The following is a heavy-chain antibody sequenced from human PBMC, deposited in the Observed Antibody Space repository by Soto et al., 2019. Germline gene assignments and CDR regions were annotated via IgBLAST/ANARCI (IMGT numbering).Heavy chain of an antibody. CDR3: ARGLGDWNNWFDP. D-gene: IGHD1-1*01. V-gene: IGHV1-69*02. Sequence: ASVKVSCKASGGTFSSYTISWVRQAPGQGLEWMGRIIPILGIANYAQKFQGRVTITADKSTSTAYMELSSLRSEDTAVYYCARGLGDWNNWFDPWGQGTLVTVSS. CDR2: IIPILGIA. J-gene: IGHJ5*02. CDR1: GGTFSSYT.